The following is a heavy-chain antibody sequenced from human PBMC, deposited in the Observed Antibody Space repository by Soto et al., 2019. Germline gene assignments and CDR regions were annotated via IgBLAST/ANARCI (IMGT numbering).Heavy chain of an antibody. CDR3: ARARYCSGGSCYYHY. V-gene: IGHV1-3*01. CDR1: GYTFTSYA. J-gene: IGHJ4*02. D-gene: IGHD2-15*01. CDR2: INAGNGNT. Sequence: EASVKVSCKASGYTFTSYAMHWVRQAPGQRLEWMGWINAGNGNTKYSQKFQGRVTITRDTSASTAYMELSSLRSEDTAVYYCARARYCSGGSCYYHYWGQGTLVTVSS.